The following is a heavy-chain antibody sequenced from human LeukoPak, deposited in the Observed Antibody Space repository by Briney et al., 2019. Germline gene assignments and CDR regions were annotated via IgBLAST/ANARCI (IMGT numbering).Heavy chain of an antibody. Sequence: PSETLSLTCTVSGGSVSGYYWSWIRQPPGKGLEWVGYIFYSGTTLYSPSLKSRVTMSVDTSENQFSLRLNFVTAADTAVYYCARHDVVPVIRRGFDFWGQGVLVTVSS. J-gene: IGHJ4*02. CDR1: GGSVSGYY. CDR2: IFYSGTT. D-gene: IGHD2-21*02. CDR3: ARHDVVPVIRRGFDF. V-gene: IGHV4-59*08.